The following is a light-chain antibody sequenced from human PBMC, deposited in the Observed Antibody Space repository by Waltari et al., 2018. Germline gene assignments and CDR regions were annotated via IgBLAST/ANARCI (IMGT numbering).Light chain of an antibody. Sequence: EILLTQSPATLSLSPGEIATLSCRASQSLVSYLAWYQQKPGQPPRLRISDASSRATGIPARVSGSGSGTDFTFTISSLEPEDFVVYYCHQRSIWPYTFGQGTKLEIK. J-gene: IGKJ2*01. CDR2: DAS. CDR1: QSLVSY. CDR3: HQRSIWPYT. V-gene: IGKV3-11*01.